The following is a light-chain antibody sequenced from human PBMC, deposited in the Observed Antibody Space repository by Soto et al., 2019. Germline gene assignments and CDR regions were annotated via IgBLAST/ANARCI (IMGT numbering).Light chain of an antibody. CDR1: QSVSSN. J-gene: IGKJ5*01. CDR3: RQRSNWPIT. Sequence: EIVMTQSPATLSVSPGERATLSCRASQSVSSNLAWYQQKPGQAPRLLIYDASNRATGIPARFSGSGSGTDFILTISSLEPEDFAVYYCRQRSNWPITFGQGTRLEIK. V-gene: IGKV3-11*01. CDR2: DAS.